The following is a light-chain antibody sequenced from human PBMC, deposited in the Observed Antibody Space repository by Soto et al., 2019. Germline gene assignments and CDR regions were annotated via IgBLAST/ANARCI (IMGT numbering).Light chain of an antibody. V-gene: IGKV4-1*01. CDR3: QQHYSSPQT. Sequence: DIVMTQSPDTLAVSLGERATINCKSSQNVLYSSNNKNYLAWYQQKPGQPPKLLIYWASTRESGVPDRFSGSGSGTDFTLTISSLQAVDVAAYYCQQHYSSPQTFGQGTKVEIK. J-gene: IGKJ1*01. CDR2: WAS. CDR1: QNVLYSSNNKNY.